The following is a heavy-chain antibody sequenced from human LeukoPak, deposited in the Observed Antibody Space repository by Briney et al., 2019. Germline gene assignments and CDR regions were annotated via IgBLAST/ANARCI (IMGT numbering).Heavy chain of an antibody. D-gene: IGHD5-18*01. V-gene: IGHV1-18*01. J-gene: IGHJ3*02. CDR2: ISAYNGNT. CDR1: GYTFTSYG. CDR3: ARELYSYGQLDAFDI. Sequence: ASVKVSCKASGYTFTSYGISWVRQAPGQGLEWMGWISAYNGNTNYAQKLQGRVTMTTDTSTSTACMELRSLRSDDTAVYYCARELYSYGQLDAFDIWGQGTMVTVSS.